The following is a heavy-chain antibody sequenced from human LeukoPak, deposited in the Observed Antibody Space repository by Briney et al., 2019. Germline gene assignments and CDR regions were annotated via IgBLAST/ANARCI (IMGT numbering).Heavy chain of an antibody. CDR1: GFTFSSYG. D-gene: IGHD3-3*01. CDR3: AKDRVYQSWSGYYLFDY. Sequence: GGSLRLSCAASGFTFSSYGMHWVRQAPGKGLERVAFIRYDGSNKYYADSVKGRFTISRDNSKNTLYLQMNSLRAEDTAVYYCAKDRVYQSWSGYYLFDYWGQGTLVTVSS. J-gene: IGHJ4*02. V-gene: IGHV3-30*02. CDR2: IRYDGSNK.